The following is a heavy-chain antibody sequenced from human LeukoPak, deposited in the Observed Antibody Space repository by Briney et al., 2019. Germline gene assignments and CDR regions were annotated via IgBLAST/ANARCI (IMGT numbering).Heavy chain of an antibody. D-gene: IGHD1-26*01. CDR2: INSNSGDT. V-gene: IGHV1-2*06. CDR1: GYNFIHYF. CDR3: ARDLSSTPYWEFDF. J-gene: IGHJ4*02. Sequence: GAAVKVSCKASGYNFIHYFIQWVRQAPGQGLGWMGRINSNSGDTEYAQKFQGRVTMTRDTSITTVYMELSSLTSDDTAVYYCARDLSSTPYWEFDFWGQGTLVTVSS.